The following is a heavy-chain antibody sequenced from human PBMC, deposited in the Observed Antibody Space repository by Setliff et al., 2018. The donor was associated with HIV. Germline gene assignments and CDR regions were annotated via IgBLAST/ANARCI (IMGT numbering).Heavy chain of an antibody. CDR3: VRGGSWGII. CDR1: GGSISSYY. CDR2: MHHSGGT. V-gene: IGHV4-38-2*02. D-gene: IGHD3-16*01. J-gene: IGHJ3*02. Sequence: PETLSLTCTVSGGSISSYYWGCIRQPPGKGLEWIGSMHHSGGTYYNPSLKTRVTISLDTSKNQFSLNLSSVTAADTAVYYCVRGGSWGIIWGQGTVVTVSS.